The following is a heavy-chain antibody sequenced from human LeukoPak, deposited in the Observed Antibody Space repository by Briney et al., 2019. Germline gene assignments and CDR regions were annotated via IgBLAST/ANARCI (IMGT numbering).Heavy chain of an antibody. CDR2: ISGDGVST. V-gene: IGHV3-43*02. CDR3: ARVSRKFDY. CDR1: LVPPAEVV. J-gene: IGHJ4*02. Sequence: GGSLRLSCVPSLVPPAEVVMHSVRQAPGKGLGWVSLISGDGVSTFYADSVKGRFSISRDNSKNSVSLEMNSLRTEATAMYYCARVSRKFDYWGQGTLVAVSS.